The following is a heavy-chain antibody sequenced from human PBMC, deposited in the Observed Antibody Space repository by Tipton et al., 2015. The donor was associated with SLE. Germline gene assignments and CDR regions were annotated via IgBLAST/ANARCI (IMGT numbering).Heavy chain of an antibody. V-gene: IGHV4-59*08. Sequence: TLSLTCTVSGASVSSFCWNWIRQSPGKGLEWIACVCNSVSTNYDHSLKSRGTISVDTSKNHFSLELTSVTAADTAVYYCARQRLRLLSPLDAWGQGTTVTVS. CDR3: ARQRLRLLSPLDA. CDR2: VCNSVST. D-gene: IGHD3-3*01. J-gene: IGHJ6*02. CDR1: GASVSSFC.